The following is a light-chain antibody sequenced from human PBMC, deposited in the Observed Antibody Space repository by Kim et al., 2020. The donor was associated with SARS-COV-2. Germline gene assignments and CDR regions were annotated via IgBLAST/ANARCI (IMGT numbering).Light chain of an antibody. CDR3: AAWDDSLNGRGV. J-gene: IGLJ3*02. CDR1: SSNIGSNT. Sequence: QRVTISCSGSSSNIGSNTVSVYHQCPRTAPTLLIYSDNQRPSGVPDRFSASTSGSSASLAISGLQSDDEADYYCAAWDDSLNGRGVFGGGTQLTVL. CDR2: SDN. V-gene: IGLV1-44*01.